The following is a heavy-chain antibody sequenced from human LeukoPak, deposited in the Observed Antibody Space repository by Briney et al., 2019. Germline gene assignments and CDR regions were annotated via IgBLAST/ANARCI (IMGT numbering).Heavy chain of an antibody. CDR1: GGSISSGGYY. D-gene: IGHD6-13*01. CDR3: ARDDTYRSSFDY. Sequence: PSETLSLTCTVSGGSISSGGYYWSWIRQHPGKGLEWIGYIYYSGSTYYNPSLKSRVTISVDTSKNQLSLKMSSVTAADTAVYYCARDDTYRSSFDYWGQGTLVTVSS. CDR2: IYYSGST. J-gene: IGHJ4*02. V-gene: IGHV4-31*03.